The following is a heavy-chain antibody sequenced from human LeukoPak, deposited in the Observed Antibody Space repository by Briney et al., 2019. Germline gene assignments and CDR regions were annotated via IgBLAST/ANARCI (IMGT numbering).Heavy chain of an antibody. D-gene: IGHD3-22*01. V-gene: IGHV4-30-4*01. Sequence: SETLSLTCTVSGGSISSSSYYWSWIRQPPGKGLEWIGYIYYSGSTYYNPSLKSRVTISVDTPKNQFSLKLSSVTAADTAVYYCARGHDSSGWWYFDYWGQGTLVTVSS. CDR2: IYYSGST. J-gene: IGHJ4*02. CDR1: GGSISSSSYY. CDR3: ARGHDSSGWWYFDY.